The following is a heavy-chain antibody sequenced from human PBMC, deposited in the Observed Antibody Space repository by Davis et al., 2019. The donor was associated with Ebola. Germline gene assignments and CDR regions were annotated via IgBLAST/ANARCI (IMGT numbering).Heavy chain of an antibody. V-gene: IGHV3-21*04. CDR2: ISSSSSYI. Sequence: GESLKISCAASGFTFSSYSMNWVRQAPGKGLEWVSSISSSSSYIYYADSVKGRFTISRDNAKNSLYLQMNSLRAEDTALYYCAKDRALTAEYFQHWGQGTLVTVSS. CDR1: GFTFSSYS. J-gene: IGHJ1*01. CDR3: AKDRALTAEYFQH.